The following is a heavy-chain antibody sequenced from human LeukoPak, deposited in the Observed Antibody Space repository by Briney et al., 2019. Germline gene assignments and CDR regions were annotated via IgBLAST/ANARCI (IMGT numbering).Heavy chain of an antibody. CDR2: ISAYNGNT. V-gene: IGHV1-18*01. Sequence: GASVKVSCKDSGYTFTSYGISWVRQAPGQGLEWMGWISAYNGNTNYAQKLQGRVTMTTDTSTSTAYMELRSLRSDDTAVYYCARDPSSAAYDSSGYYSTYYMDVWGKGTTVTVSS. CDR3: ARDPSSAAYDSSGYYSTYYMDV. D-gene: IGHD3-22*01. CDR1: GYTFTSYG. J-gene: IGHJ6*03.